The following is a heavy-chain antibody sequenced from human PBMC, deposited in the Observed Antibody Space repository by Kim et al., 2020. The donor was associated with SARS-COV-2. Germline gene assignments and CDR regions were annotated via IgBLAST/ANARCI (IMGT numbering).Heavy chain of an antibody. Sequence: GGSLRLSCAASGFTFTNYAMNWVRQAPGKGLEWVSVISGGGGSKYYADSVKGRFTISRDNSKNTVYLQMSSLRAEDTAVYYCAKEWRLTSLTGGGDFFDYWGRGTRVSVYS. V-gene: IGHV3-23*01. J-gene: IGHJ4*02. CDR2: ISGGGGSK. D-gene: IGHD3-10*01. CDR1: GFTFTNYA. CDR3: AKEWRLTSLTGGGDFFDY.